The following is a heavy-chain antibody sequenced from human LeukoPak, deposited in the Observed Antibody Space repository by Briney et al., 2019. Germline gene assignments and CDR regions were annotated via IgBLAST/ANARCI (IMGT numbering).Heavy chain of an antibody. V-gene: IGHV4-31*03. CDR1: GGSISSGGYY. J-gene: IGHJ4*02. D-gene: IGHD6-19*01. Sequence: SQTLSLTCTVSGGSISSGGYYWSWIRQHPGTGLEWIGYIYYSGSTYYNPSLKSRVTISVDTSKNQFSLKLSSVTAADTAVYYCARVVSDSSGWGNYFDYWGQGTLVTVSS. CDR3: ARVVSDSSGWGNYFDY. CDR2: IYYSGST.